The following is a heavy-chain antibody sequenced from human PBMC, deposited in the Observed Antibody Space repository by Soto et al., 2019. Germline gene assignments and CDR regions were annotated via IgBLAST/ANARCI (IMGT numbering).Heavy chain of an antibody. Sequence: QVQLQQWGAGLLKPSETLSLTCAVYGGSFSGYYWSWIRQPPGKGLEWIGEINHSGSTNYNPSLKRRVTISVDTSKNQFALKLSSVTAADTAVYYCNYVWGSYRSDYWGQGTLVTVSS. V-gene: IGHV4-34*01. J-gene: IGHJ4*02. CDR2: INHSGST. CDR1: GGSFSGYY. D-gene: IGHD3-16*02. CDR3: NYVWGSYRSDY.